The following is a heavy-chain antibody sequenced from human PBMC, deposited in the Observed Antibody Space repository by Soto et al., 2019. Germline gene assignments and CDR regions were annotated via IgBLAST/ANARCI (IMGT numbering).Heavy chain of an antibody. V-gene: IGHV4-4*02. D-gene: IGHD6-13*01. J-gene: IGHJ4*02. Sequence: PWETLSLTCAVSGGSISSSNWWSWVRQPPGKGLEWIGEIYHSGSTNYNPSLKSRVTISVDKSKNQFSLKLSSVTAADTAVYYCARSIAAAPPGHFDYWGQGTLVTVSS. CDR1: GGSISSSNW. CDR3: ARSIAAAPPGHFDY. CDR2: IYHSGST.